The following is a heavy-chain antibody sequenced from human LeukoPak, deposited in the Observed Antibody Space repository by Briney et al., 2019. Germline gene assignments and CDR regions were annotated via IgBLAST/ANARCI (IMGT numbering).Heavy chain of an antibody. J-gene: IGHJ4*02. CDR3: AKLNWGTDY. CDR1: GFTFDTYD. Sequence: QTGGSLRLSCTASGFTFDTYDTSWVRQAPGKGLEWVSAISGSGGSTYYADSVKGRFTISRDNSKNTLYLQMNTLRAEDTAVYYCAKLNWGTDYWGQGTLVTVSS. V-gene: IGHV3-23*01. D-gene: IGHD7-27*01. CDR2: ISGSGGST.